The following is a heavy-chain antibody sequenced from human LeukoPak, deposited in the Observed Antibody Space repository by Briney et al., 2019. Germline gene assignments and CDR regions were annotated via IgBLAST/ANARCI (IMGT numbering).Heavy chain of an antibody. CDR3: ARGVVVVPAYYLDY. D-gene: IGHD2-2*01. Sequence: SVKVSCKASGGTLSSYAISWVRQAPGQGLEWMGGIIPIFGTANYAQKFQGRVTITTDESTSTAYMELSSLRSEDTAVYYCARGVVVVPAYYLDYWGQGTLVTVSS. CDR1: GGTLSSYA. CDR2: IIPIFGTA. V-gene: IGHV1-69*05. J-gene: IGHJ4*02.